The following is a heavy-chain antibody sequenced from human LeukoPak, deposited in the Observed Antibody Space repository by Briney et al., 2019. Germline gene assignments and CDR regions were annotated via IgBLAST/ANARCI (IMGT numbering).Heavy chain of an antibody. V-gene: IGHV1-46*01. D-gene: IGHD2-15*01. CDR1: GYTFTSYY. Sequence: GASVKVSCKASGYTFTSYYMHWVRQAPGQGLEWMGIINPSGGSTSYAQKFQGRVTMTRYMSTSTVYMELSSLRSEDTAVYYCARGSLVVAAMLPPDYWGQGTLVTVSS. J-gene: IGHJ4*02. CDR3: ARGSLVVAAMLPPDY. CDR2: INPSGGST.